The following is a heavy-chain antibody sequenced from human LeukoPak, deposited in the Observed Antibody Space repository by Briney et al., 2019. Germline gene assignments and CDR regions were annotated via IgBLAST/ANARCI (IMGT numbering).Heavy chain of an antibody. D-gene: IGHD3-10*01. CDR2: IYSGGST. CDR3: ARYRDYYGSGTDYYYYYGMDV. J-gene: IGHJ6*02. CDR1: GFTVSSNY. V-gene: IGHV3-66*01. Sequence: PGGSLRLSCAASGFTVSSNYMSWVRLAPGKGLEWVSVIYSGGSTYYADSVKGRFTISRDNSKNTLYLQMNSLRAEDTAVYYCARYRDYYGSGTDYYYYYGMDVWGQGTTVTVSS.